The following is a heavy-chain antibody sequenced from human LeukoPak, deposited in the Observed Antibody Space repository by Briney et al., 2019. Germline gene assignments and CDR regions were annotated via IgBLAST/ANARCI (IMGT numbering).Heavy chain of an antibody. D-gene: IGHD3-3*01. CDR1: GFTISTYW. CDR3: VRNLDFWGNSEDY. CDR2: INSDGSTT. V-gene: IGHV3-74*01. J-gene: IGHJ4*02. Sequence: GGSLRLSCVASGFTISTYWMHWVRQAPGKGLVWVSRINSDGSTTTYADSVKGRFTISRDNAKNTLYLQMNSLRADDTAVYYCVRNLDFWGNSEDYWGQGTLVTVSS.